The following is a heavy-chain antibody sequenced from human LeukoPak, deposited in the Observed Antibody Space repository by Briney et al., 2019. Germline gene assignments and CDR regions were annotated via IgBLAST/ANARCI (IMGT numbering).Heavy chain of an antibody. J-gene: IGHJ5*02. CDR3: AREGEAAAGTESPTINWFDP. Sequence: ASVKVSCKASGGTFSSYAISWVRQAPGQGLEWMGRIIPSFGTANYAQKFQGRVTITTDESTSTAYMELSSLRSEDTAVYYCAREGEAAAGTESPTINWFDPWGQGTLVTVSS. CDR2: IIPSFGTA. CDR1: GGTFSSYA. V-gene: IGHV1-69*05. D-gene: IGHD6-13*01.